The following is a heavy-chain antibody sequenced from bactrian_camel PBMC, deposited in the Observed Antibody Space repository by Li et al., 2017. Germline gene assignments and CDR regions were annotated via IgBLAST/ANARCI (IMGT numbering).Heavy chain of an antibody. CDR3: AADLDWAYAMRRTCDFRA. J-gene: IGHJ6*01. Sequence: VQLVESGGDLVQPGGSLRLDCRASGFTFRHFYMSWVRQAPGKGLEWVATINYAGDSTYYADSVKGRFTISQDDAKKTMYLQMNNLQPEDTAMYYCAADLDWAYAMRRTCDFRAWGHGTQVTVS. V-gene: IGHV3S40*01. CDR2: INYAGDST. D-gene: IGHD1*01. CDR1: GFTFRHFY.